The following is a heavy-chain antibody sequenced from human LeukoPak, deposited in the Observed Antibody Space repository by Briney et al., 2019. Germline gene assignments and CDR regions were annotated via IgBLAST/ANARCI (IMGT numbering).Heavy chain of an antibody. CDR1: GFTFSSYG. J-gene: IGHJ4*02. CDR2: ISYDGSNK. Sequence: PGGSLRLSCAASGFTFSSYGMHWVRQAPGKGLEWVAVISYDGSNKYYADSVKGRFTISRDNAKNSLYLQMNSLRAEDTAVYYCARGSENYLGGLDYWGQGTQVTVSS. CDR3: ARGSENYLGGLDY. D-gene: IGHD3-10*01. V-gene: IGHV3-30*03.